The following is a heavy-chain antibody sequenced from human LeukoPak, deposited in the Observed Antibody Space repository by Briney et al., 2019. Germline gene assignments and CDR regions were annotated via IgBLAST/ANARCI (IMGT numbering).Heavy chain of an antibody. D-gene: IGHD3-10*01. Sequence: GGSLRLSCAASGFTFDDYAMHWVRQAPGKGLEWVSGISWNSGSIGYADSVKGRFTISRDNAKNSLYLQMNSLRTEDTALYYCAKDIVATMVRAGFDYWAREPWSPSLQ. CDR3: AKDIVATMVRAGFDY. CDR2: ISWNSGSI. CDR1: GFTFDDYA. J-gene: IGHJ4*02. V-gene: IGHV3-9*01.